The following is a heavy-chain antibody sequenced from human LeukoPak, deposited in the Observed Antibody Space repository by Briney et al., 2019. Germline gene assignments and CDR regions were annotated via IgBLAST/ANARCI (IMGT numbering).Heavy chain of an antibody. J-gene: IGHJ4*02. V-gene: IGHV4-59*01. CDR2: IYYSGST. D-gene: IGHD3-10*01. Sequence: SETLSLTCAVSGGFISDYYWTWIRQPPGKGLEWIGHIYYSGSTNYNPSLKSRVSISIDTSKNQFSLKLNSMTAADTAVYYCARGRGVMTDWGQGNLVTVSS. CDR3: ARGRGVMTD. CDR1: GGFISDYY.